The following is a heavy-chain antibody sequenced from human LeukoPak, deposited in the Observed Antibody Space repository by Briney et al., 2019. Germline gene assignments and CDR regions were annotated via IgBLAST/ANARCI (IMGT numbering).Heavy chain of an antibody. CDR3: ARIGLGDYFDY. V-gene: IGHV4-59*01. Sequence: KSSETLSLTCTVSGGSISSYYWSWIRQPPGKGLKWIGHIYHTGITNYNPSLKSRVTISVDTSKNQFSLKLNSVTAADTAVYYCARIGLGDYFDYWGQGTLVTVSS. CDR2: IYHTGIT. J-gene: IGHJ4*02. CDR1: GGSISSYY.